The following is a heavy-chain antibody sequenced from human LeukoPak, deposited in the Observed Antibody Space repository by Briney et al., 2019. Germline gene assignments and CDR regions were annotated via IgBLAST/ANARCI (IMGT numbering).Heavy chain of an antibody. CDR2: IRYDGSNK. CDR3: AKTASPGYCSSTSCYVNYYYMDV. D-gene: IGHD2-2*01. CDR1: GFTFSSYG. J-gene: IGHJ6*03. Sequence: GGSLRLSCAASGFTFSSYGMHWVRQAPGKGLEWVAFIRYDGSNKYYADSVKGRFTISGDNSKNTLYLQMNSLRAEDTAVYYCAKTASPGYCSSTSCYVNYYYMDVWGKGTTVTVSS. V-gene: IGHV3-30*02.